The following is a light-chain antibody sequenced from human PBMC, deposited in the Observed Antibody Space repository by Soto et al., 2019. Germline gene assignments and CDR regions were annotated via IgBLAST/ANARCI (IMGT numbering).Light chain of an antibody. CDR2: EVR. CDR3: NSNTPTGALV. CDR1: NTDGGGYNY. J-gene: IGLJ6*01. Sequence: QSALTQPASVSGSPGQSITVSCTGTNTDGGGYNYVSWYQHRPGKAPRLMIYEVRNRLSGVSTRFSGSKSGNTESLTISGRQSEDEADYYCNSNTPTGALVFGSGTKLTVL. V-gene: IGLV2-14*01.